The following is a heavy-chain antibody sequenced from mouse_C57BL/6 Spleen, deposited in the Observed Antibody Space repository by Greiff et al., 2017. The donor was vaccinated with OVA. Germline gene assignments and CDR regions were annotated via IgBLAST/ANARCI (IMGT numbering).Heavy chain of an antibody. CDR2: IYPGSGST. CDR1: GYTFTSYW. J-gene: IGHJ4*01. CDR3: ASPGSSYGAMDY. Sequence: QVQLQQPGAELVKPGASVKMSCKASGYTFTSYWITWVKQRPGQGLEWIGDIYPGSGSTNYNEKFKSKATLTVDTSSSTAYMQLSSLTSEDSAVYYCASPGSSYGAMDYWGQGTSVTVSS. D-gene: IGHD1-1*01. V-gene: IGHV1-55*01.